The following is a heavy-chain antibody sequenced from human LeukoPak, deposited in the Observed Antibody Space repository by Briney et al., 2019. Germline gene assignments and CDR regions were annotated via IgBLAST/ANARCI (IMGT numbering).Heavy chain of an antibody. CDR3: ARDLLTGDYFDY. CDR1: GYTFTSYA. Sequence: ASVKVSCKASGYTFTSYAMHWARQAPGQRLEWMGWINAGNGNTKYSQKFQGRVTITRDTSASTAYMELSSLRSEDTAVYYCARDLLTGDYFDYWGQGTLVTVSS. J-gene: IGHJ4*02. D-gene: IGHD3-9*01. V-gene: IGHV1-3*01. CDR2: INAGNGNT.